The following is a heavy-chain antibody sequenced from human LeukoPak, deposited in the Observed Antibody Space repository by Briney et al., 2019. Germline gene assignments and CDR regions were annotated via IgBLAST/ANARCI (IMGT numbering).Heavy chain of an antibody. V-gene: IGHV4-59*01. CDR2: IYYSGST. D-gene: IGHD2/OR15-2a*01. CDR3: ARGPYLHAHDAFDI. J-gene: IGHJ3*02. Sequence: SGTLSLTCTVSGGSISSYYWSWIRQPPGKGLEWIGYIYYSGSTNYNPSLKSRVTISVDTSKNQFSLKLSSVTAADTAVYYCARGPYLHAHDAFDIWGQGTMVTVSS. CDR1: GGSISSYY.